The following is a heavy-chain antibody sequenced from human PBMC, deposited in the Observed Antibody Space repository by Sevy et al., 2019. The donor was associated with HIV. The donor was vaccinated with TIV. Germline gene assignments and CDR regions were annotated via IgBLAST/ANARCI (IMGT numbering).Heavy chain of an antibody. CDR3: ARDRYYYDKPAFDI. J-gene: IGHJ3*02. D-gene: IGHD3-22*01. CDR2: ISSSSYI. V-gene: IGHV3-21*01. Sequence: GGSLRLSCAASGFTFSSYSMNWVRQAPGKGLEWVSSISSSSYIYYADSVKGRFTISRDNAKNSLFLQMNSLRAEDTAVYYCARDRYYYDKPAFDIWGQGTMVTVSS. CDR1: GFTFSSYS.